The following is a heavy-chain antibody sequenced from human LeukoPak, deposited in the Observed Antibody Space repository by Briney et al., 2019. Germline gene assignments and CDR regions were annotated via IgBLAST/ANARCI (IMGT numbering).Heavy chain of an antibody. CDR1: GFTFSSYS. CDR3: ARAPRTLRYFDWSPPNWFDP. Sequence: PGGSLRLSCAASGFTFSSYSMNWVRQAPGKGLEWVSSISSSSSYIYYADSVKGRFTISRDSAKNSLYLQMNSLRAEDTAVYYCARAPRTLRYFDWSPPNWFDPWGQGTLVTVSS. V-gene: IGHV3-21*01. CDR2: ISSSSSYI. J-gene: IGHJ5*02. D-gene: IGHD3-9*01.